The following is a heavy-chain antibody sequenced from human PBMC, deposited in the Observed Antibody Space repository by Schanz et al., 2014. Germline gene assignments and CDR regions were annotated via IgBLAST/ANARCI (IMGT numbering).Heavy chain of an antibody. Sequence: VQVVESGGGLVKPGGSLRLSCAASGFTFSGYGMHWVRQAPGKGLEWVAIISYDGRHKNYADSVKGRFTISRDNSKNTLHLQMNSLRVEDTAVYYCAKDDTQVNGMDVWGQGTTVTVSS. CDR2: ISYDGRHK. V-gene: IGHV3-30*18. CDR1: GFTFSGYG. J-gene: IGHJ6*02. CDR3: AKDDTQVNGMDV.